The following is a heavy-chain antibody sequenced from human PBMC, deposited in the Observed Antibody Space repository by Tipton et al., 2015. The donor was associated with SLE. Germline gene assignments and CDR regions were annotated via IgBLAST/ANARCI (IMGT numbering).Heavy chain of an antibody. CDR1: GGSFSSYY. J-gene: IGHJ4*02. Sequence: TLSLTCAVYGGSFSSYYWSWIRQPPGKGLEWIGYIHYSGSTNYNPSLKSRVTISVDRSKNQFSLKLSSVTAADTAVYYCARGPEELGIPPLFDYWGQGTLVTVSS. D-gene: IGHD7-27*01. CDR2: IHYSGST. CDR3: ARGPEELGIPPLFDY. V-gene: IGHV4-59*12.